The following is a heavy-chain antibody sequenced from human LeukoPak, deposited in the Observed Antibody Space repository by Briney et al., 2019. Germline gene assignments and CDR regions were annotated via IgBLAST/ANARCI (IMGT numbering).Heavy chain of an antibody. CDR2: ITYSGST. V-gene: IGHV4-59*01. D-gene: IGHD6-19*01. CDR1: GGSISNYF. J-gene: IGHJ4*02. CDR3: VRHTTSGWYQVVY. Sequence: SETLSLTCTVSGGSISNYFWSWIRQPPGKGLEWIGFITYSGSTDHNPSLKSRVTISVDASKNQFSLKLTSVTAADTAVYYCVRHTTSGWYQVVYWGQGTLVTVSS.